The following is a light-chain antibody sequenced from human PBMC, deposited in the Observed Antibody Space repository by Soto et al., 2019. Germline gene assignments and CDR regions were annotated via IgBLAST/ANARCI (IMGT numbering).Light chain of an antibody. CDR2: DVS. V-gene: IGLV2-14*01. J-gene: IGLJ1*01. CDR1: SSDVCGYNY. CDR3: RSYTSSSTYV. Sequence: QSVLTQPASVSGSPGQSITISCTGTSSDVCGYNYVSWYQQHPGKAPKLMIYDVSNRPSGVSNRFSGSKSGNTAYLPISGLQAEDEADYYCRSYTSSSTYVFGTGTKVTVL.